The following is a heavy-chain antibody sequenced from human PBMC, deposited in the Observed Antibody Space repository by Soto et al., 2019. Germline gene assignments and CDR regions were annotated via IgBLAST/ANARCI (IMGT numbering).Heavy chain of an antibody. V-gene: IGHV3-33*01. D-gene: IGHD3-3*01. J-gene: IGHJ6*02. Sequence: GGSLRLSCAASGFTFSSYGMHWVRQAPGKGLEWVAVIWYDGTNKYYADSVKGRFTISRDNSKNTLYLEMNSLRAEDTAVYYCARDFWSGYAPAYGVDVWGQGTTVTVSS. CDR2: IWYDGTNK. CDR1: GFTFSSYG. CDR3: ARDFWSGYAPAYGVDV.